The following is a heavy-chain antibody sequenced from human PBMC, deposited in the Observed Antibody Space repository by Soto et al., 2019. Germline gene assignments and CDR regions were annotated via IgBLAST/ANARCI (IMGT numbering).Heavy chain of an antibody. D-gene: IGHD1-20*01. V-gene: IGHV3-23*01. CDR3: TRDPIGIAG. CDR2: ISGSGGST. CDR1: GFTFSSYA. Sequence: GGSLRLSCAASGFTFSSYAMSWVRQAPGKGLEWVSAISGSGGSTYYADSVKGRFTISRDNSKNTLYLQMNSLKTEDTAVYYCTRDPIGIAGWGQGTLVTVSS. J-gene: IGHJ4*02.